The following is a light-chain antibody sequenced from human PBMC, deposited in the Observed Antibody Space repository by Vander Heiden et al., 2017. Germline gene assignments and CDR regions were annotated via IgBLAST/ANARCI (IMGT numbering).Light chain of an antibody. CDR3: QSYDSSNRGV. Sequence: NFMLPQPHSVSESPGKTVTVSCTRSSGSIASNYVQWYQLRPGSAPTTVIYEDNQRPSGVPDRFSGSIDSSSNSASLTISGLKTEDEADYYCQSYDSSNRGVFGGGTKLTVL. CDR2: EDN. CDR1: SGSIASNY. V-gene: IGLV6-57*04. J-gene: IGLJ3*02.